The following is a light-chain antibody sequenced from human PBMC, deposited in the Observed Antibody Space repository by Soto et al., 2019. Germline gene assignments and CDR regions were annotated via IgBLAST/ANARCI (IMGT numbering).Light chain of an antibody. CDR3: GAWDGSLSVVL. J-gene: IGLJ3*02. CDR1: SANIGSNY. Sequence: QSVLTQPPSVSAAPGQKVSISCSGSSANIGSNYVSWYQHLPGSAPKLVIYDSDKRPSEIPDRFSGSKSGTSATLDITGRRTGDEADYYCGAWDGSLSVVLFGGGTKLTVL. CDR2: DSD. V-gene: IGLV1-51*01.